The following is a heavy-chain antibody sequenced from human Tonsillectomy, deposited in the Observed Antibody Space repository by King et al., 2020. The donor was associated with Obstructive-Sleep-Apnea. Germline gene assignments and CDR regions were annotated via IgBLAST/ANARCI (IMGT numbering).Heavy chain of an antibody. J-gene: IGHJ4*02. Sequence: VQLVESVGGLVQPGGSLRLSCAASGFTFSSYRMNLVRQAPGKGLECVSYMNSSSKTIYYADSVSGRFTISRDNAKNSLYLQMNSLRAEDTAVYYCARDSGDSGYDSRPIWGQGILVTVSS. D-gene: IGHD5-12*01. CDR2: MNSSSKTI. V-gene: IGHV3-48*04. CDR1: GFTFSSYR. CDR3: ARDSGDSGYDSRPI.